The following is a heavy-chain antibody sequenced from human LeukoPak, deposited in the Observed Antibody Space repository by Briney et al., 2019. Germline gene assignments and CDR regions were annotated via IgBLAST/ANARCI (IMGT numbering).Heavy chain of an antibody. CDR3: AKGGGSSSSPFDI. Sequence: SLRLSCAASGFTFDDYAMHWVRQAPGKGLEWVSGISWNSGSIGYADSVKGRFTISRDNAKNSLYLQMNSLRAEDMALYYCAKGGGSSSSPFDIWGQGTMVTVSS. CDR2: ISWNSGSI. J-gene: IGHJ3*02. CDR1: GFTFDDYA. D-gene: IGHD6-6*01. V-gene: IGHV3-9*03.